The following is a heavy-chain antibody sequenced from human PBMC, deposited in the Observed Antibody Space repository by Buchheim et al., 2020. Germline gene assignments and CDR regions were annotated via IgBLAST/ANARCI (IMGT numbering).Heavy chain of an antibody. J-gene: IGHJ4*02. CDR2: VYYTGSP. D-gene: IGHD2-21*01. CDR3: GRLLAAGTFVVEH. Sequence: QVQLRESGPGLVKPSETLSLTCTVSGDSINNYYWSWIRQSPGKGLEWIGYVYYTGSPIYNPSLKSRFNILVDRSRNQLSLRLASVTAADTAVYYCGRLLAAGTFVVEHWGQGTL. V-gene: IGHV4-59*01. CDR1: GDSINNYY.